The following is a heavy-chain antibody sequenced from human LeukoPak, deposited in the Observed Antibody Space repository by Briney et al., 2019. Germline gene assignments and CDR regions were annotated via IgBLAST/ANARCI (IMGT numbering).Heavy chain of an antibody. V-gene: IGHV3-15*01. Sequence: GGSLRLSCAASGFTFSNAWMSWVRQAPGKGLEWVGRIKSKTDGGTTDYAAPVKGRFTISRDDSKNTLYLQMNSLKTEDTAVYYCTTDPAARLDYYYYYMDVWGKGTTVTVSS. CDR3: TTDPAARLDYYYYYMDV. CDR2: IKSKTDGGTT. J-gene: IGHJ6*03. D-gene: IGHD6-6*01. CDR1: GFTFSNAW.